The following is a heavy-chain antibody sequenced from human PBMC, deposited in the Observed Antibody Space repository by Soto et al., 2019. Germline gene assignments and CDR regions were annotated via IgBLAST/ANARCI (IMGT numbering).Heavy chain of an antibody. CDR3: ARSYYDSSGYWRYYGMDV. Sequence: GASVKVSCKACGGTFSSYAISWVRRAPGQGLEWMGGIIPIFGTANYAQKFQGRVTITADESTSTAYMELSSLRSEDTAVYYCARSYYDSSGYWRYYGMDVWGQGTTVTVSS. J-gene: IGHJ6*02. V-gene: IGHV1-69*13. D-gene: IGHD3-22*01. CDR1: GGTFSSYA. CDR2: IIPIFGTA.